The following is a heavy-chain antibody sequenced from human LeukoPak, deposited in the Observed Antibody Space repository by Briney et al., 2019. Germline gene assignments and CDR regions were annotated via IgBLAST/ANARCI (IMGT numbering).Heavy chain of an antibody. Sequence: PSETLSLTCAVAGYSITSDYYWGWIRQPPGKGLEWIGEINHSGTTNYNPSLKSRVTMSLDTSKNQFSLRLNSVTAADMAVYYCARVPLRFLEPFDFWGQGTLVTVSS. CDR1: GYSITSDYY. J-gene: IGHJ4*02. CDR2: INHSGTT. D-gene: IGHD3-3*01. V-gene: IGHV4-38-2*01. CDR3: ARVPLRFLEPFDF.